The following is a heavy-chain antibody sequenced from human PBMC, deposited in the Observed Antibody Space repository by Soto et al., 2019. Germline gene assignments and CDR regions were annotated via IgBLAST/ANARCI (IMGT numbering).Heavy chain of an antibody. Sequence: SETLSLTCAVYGGSFSGYYWSWIRQPPGKGLEWIGEINHRGSTNYNPSLESRVTISVDTSKNQFSLKLSSVTAADTAVYYCARSGMTTRRNWFDPWGQGTLVTVSS. CDR1: GGSFSGYY. V-gene: IGHV4-34*01. D-gene: IGHD4-4*01. CDR2: INHRGST. CDR3: ARSGMTTRRNWFDP. J-gene: IGHJ5*02.